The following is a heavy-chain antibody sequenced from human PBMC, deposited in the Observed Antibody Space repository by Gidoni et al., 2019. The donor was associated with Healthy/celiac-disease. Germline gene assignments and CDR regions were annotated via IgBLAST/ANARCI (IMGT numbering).Heavy chain of an antibody. J-gene: IGHJ2*01. Sequence: QVQLQQSGPGLVKPSEPLSLTCTVPGGSISSYYWSWIRQPQGKGLEWVGYIYYSGSTNYNTSLKSRVTISVDTSKNQFSMKLSSVTAADTAVYYCARDRRPVAGTGSWYFDLWGRGTLVTVSS. CDR2: IYYSGST. CDR3: ARDRRPVAGTGSWYFDL. D-gene: IGHD6-19*01. V-gene: IGHV4-59*01. CDR1: GGSISSYY.